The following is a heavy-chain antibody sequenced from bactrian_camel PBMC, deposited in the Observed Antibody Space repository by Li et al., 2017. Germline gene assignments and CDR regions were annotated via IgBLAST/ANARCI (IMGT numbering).Heavy chain of an antibody. J-gene: IGHJ4*01. CDR2: ISSGGTT. CDR3: AKDFSPGGRMGTFGN. CDR1: GFTFRSSG. D-gene: IGHD3*01. V-gene: IGHV3S40*01. Sequence: VQLVESGGGLVQPGGSLRISCAASGFTFRSSGMSWVRQAPGKGLEWVSSISSGGTTAYADSVKGRFTISRNNAKNTLYLQLNSLKTEDTAMYYCAKDFSPGGRMGTFGNWGQGTQVTVS.